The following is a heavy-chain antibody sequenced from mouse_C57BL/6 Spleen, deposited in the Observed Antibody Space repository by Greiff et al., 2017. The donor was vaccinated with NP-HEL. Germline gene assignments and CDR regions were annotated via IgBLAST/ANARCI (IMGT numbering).Heavy chain of an antibody. CDR3: ARLITTVVASDY. CDR2: IYPGDGDT. D-gene: IGHD1-1*01. V-gene: IGHV1-82*01. Sequence: VQLQQSGPELVKPGAPVKIPCRAFGYAFSSSWMNWVKQRPGKGLEWIGRIYPGDGDTNYNGKFKGKATLTADKSPSTAYMQLSSLTSEDSAVYFCARLITTVVASDYWGQGTTLTVSS. J-gene: IGHJ2*01. CDR1: GYAFSSSW.